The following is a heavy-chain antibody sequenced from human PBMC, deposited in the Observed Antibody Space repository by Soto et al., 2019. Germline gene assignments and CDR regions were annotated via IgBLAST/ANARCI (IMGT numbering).Heavy chain of an antibody. J-gene: IGHJ5*02. D-gene: IGHD1-26*01. CDR2: IYYSGST. V-gene: IGHV4-39*01. Sequence: PSETLSRTCTVSGGSITSSSYYWGWIRQPPGKGLEWIGSIYYSGSTYYNPSLKSRVTISVDTSKNQFSLKLSSVTAADTAVYYCATQEVGGSYVYTFDPWGQGTLVTISS. CDR1: GGSITSSSYY. CDR3: ATQEVGGSYVYTFDP.